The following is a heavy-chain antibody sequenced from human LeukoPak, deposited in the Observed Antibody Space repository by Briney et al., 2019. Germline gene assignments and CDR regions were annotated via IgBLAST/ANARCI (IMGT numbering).Heavy chain of an antibody. D-gene: IGHD1-26*01. CDR1: GGSISSYY. J-gene: IGHJ4*02. CDR2: IYYSGST. V-gene: IGHV4-59*12. Sequence: KPSETLSLTCTVSGGSISSYYWSWIRQPPGKGLEWIGYIYYSGSTNYNPSLKSRVTISVDTSKNHFSLKLTSVTAADTAVYYCARDSGSYSFDCWGQGTLVTVSS. CDR3: ARDSGSYSFDC.